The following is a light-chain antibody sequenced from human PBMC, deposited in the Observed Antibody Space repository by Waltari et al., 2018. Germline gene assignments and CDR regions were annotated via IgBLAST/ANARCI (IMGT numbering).Light chain of an antibody. Sequence: DIQMTQSPSTLSASVGDRVTITCRASQSISTWLAWYQQKPGKAPNLLIYKASNLESGVPARFSGCGSGTEFTLTISSLQPDDFATYYCQQYSTYYTFGQGTKLEIK. V-gene: IGKV1-5*03. CDR1: QSISTW. J-gene: IGKJ2*01. CDR3: QQYSTYYT. CDR2: KAS.